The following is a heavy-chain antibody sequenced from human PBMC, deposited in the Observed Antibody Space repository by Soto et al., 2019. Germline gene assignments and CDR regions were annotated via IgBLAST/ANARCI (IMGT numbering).Heavy chain of an antibody. D-gene: IGHD5-18*01. CDR2: ISYDGSHK. Sequence: PGGSLRLSFAASGFTFSSYGMLWVRQAPGKGLERVTVISYDGSHKYYADSVKGRFTISRDNSKKTLYLQMNSRRAEDTAVYFCAKDRDTAISGYYYGRDVWGQGCTVTVAS. CDR3: AKDRDTAISGYYYGRDV. V-gene: IGHV3-30*18. J-gene: IGHJ6*02. CDR1: GFTFSSYG.